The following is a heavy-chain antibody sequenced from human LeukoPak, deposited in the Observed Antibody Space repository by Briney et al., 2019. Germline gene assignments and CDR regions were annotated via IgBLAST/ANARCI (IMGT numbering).Heavy chain of an antibody. J-gene: IGHJ4*02. Sequence: GGPLRLSCAASGFTFSSYWMHWVRQAPGKGLVWVSRINSDGSSTSYADSVKGRFTISRDNAKNTLYLQMNSLRAEDTAVYYCARDPGIAAVDYWGQGTLVTVSS. D-gene: IGHD6-13*01. CDR1: GFTFSSYW. CDR3: ARDPGIAAVDY. V-gene: IGHV3-74*01. CDR2: INSDGSST.